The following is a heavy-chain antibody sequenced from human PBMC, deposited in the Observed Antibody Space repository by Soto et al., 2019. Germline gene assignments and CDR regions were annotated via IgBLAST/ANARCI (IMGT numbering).Heavy chain of an antibody. Sequence: SETLSLTCTVSGVSMSSHYWTWLRQPPGKGLEWIGYISYSGSTYYNPSLKSRVTISADTSRNQFSLKLSSVIAADTAVYYCARADPDASVGYWGQGTLVTVSS. V-gene: IGHV4-59*11. CDR2: ISYSGST. CDR1: GVSMSSHY. J-gene: IGHJ4*02. CDR3: ARADPDASVGY. D-gene: IGHD3-16*01.